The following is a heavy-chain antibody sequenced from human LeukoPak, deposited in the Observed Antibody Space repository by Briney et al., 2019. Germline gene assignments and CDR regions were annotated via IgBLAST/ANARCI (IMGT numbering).Heavy chain of an antibody. CDR2: FDPEDGET. CDR1: GYTLTELS. D-gene: IGHD3-10*01. V-gene: IGHV1-24*01. CDR3: ATYPPGPAPQYGSGTIGDAFDI. J-gene: IGHJ3*02. Sequence: ASVKVSCKVSGYTLTELSMHWVRQAPGKGLEWMGGFDPEDGETIYAQKFQGRVTMTEDTSTDTAYMELSSLRSEDTAVYYCATYPPGPAPQYGSGTIGDAFDIWGQGTMVTVSS.